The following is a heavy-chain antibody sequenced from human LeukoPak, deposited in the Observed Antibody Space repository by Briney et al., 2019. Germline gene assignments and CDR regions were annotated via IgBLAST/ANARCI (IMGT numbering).Heavy chain of an antibody. CDR2: ISYDGSNK. J-gene: IGHJ4*02. CDR1: GFTFSSYG. CDR3: AARIAVAGFDY. Sequence: GGSLRLSCAASGFTFSSYGMHWVRQAPGKGLEWVAVISYDGSNKYYADSVKGRFTISRDNSKNTLHLQMNSLRAEDTAVYYCAARIAVAGFDYWGQGTLVTVSS. V-gene: IGHV3-30*03. D-gene: IGHD6-19*01.